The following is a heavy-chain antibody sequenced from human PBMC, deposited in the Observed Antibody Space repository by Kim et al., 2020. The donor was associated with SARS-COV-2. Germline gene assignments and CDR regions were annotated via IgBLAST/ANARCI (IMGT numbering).Heavy chain of an antibody. Sequence: SETLSLTCTVSGGSISSSSYYWGWIRQPPGKGLEWIGSIYYSGSTYYNPSLKSRVTISVDTSKNQFSLKLSSVTAADTAVYYCARQLDYYGSGSSNWYFDLWGRGTLVTVSS. D-gene: IGHD3-10*01. CDR2: IYYSGST. CDR1: GGSISSSSYY. J-gene: IGHJ2*01. CDR3: ARQLDYYGSGSSNWYFDL. V-gene: IGHV4-39*01.